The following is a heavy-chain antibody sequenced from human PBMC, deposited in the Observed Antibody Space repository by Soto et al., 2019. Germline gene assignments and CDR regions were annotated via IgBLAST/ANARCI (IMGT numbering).Heavy chain of an antibody. V-gene: IGHV1-18*01. CDR2: ISAYNGNT. J-gene: IGHJ5*02. CDR3: ARGDRIRNWFDP. D-gene: IGHD3-22*01. Sequence: ASVKVSCKASGYTLTSYGISWVRQAPGQGLEWMGWISAYNGNTNYAQKLQGRVTMTTDTSTSTAYMELRSLRPDDTAVYYCARGDRIRNWFDPWGQGTLVTVSS. CDR1: GYTLTSYG.